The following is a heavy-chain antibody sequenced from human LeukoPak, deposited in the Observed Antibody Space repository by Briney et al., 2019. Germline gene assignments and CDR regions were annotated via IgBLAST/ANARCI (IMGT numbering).Heavy chain of an antibody. V-gene: IGHV3-23*01. Sequence: GGSLRLSCAASGFTFSSYAMSWVRQAPGKGLEWVSAISGSGGSAYYADSVKGRFTISRDNSKNTLYLQMNSLRAEDTAVYYCAKDGPAYEGIVVVPAAMARFSWYFDLWGRGTLVTVSS. CDR3: AKDGPAYEGIVVVPAAMARFSWYFDL. J-gene: IGHJ2*01. CDR1: GFTFSSYA. CDR2: ISGSGGSA. D-gene: IGHD2-2*01.